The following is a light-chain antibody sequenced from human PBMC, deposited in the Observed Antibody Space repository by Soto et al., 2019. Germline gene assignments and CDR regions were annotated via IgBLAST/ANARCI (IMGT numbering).Light chain of an antibody. J-gene: IGLJ3*02. CDR1: SGDIGTYGF. V-gene: IGLV2-14*02. Sequence: QSALTQPASVSGSPGQSITISCTGTSGDIGTYGFVSWYQHHPAKAPKLIIYEASKRPSGVSNRFSGSRSGNTASLTISGLQPGDEADYYCCSYTTTYTLVFGGGTKLTVL. CDR3: CSYTTTYTLV. CDR2: EAS.